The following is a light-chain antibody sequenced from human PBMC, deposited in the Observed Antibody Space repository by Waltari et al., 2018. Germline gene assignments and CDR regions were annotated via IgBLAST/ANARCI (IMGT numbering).Light chain of an antibody. V-gene: IGLV1-44*01. CDR3: AAWDDGLNGYV. Sequence: QSVLIQPPSASGTPGQRVTISCSGSSSNIGSHVVTWYQQLPGPAPKLLIYSNSQRPSGVPDRFSGSKSGTSASLAISGLQSADEADYYCAAWDDGLNGYVFGIGTTVTVL. J-gene: IGLJ1*01. CDR1: SSNIGSHV. CDR2: SNS.